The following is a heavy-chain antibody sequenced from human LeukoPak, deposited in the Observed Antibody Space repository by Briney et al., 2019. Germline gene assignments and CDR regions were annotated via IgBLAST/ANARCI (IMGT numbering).Heavy chain of an antibody. D-gene: IGHD3-22*01. CDR1: GGSFSGYY. V-gene: IGHV4-34*01. CDR3: ARCSGYYLNWFDP. J-gene: IGHJ5*02. Sequence: SETLSLTCAVYGGSFSGYYWSWIRQPPGKGLEWIGEINHSGSTNYNPSLKSRVTISVDTSKNQFSLKLSSVTAADTAVYYCARCSGYYLNWFDPWGQGTLVTVSS. CDR2: INHSGST.